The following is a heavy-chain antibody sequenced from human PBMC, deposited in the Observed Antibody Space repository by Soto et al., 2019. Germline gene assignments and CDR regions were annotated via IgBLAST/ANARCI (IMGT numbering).Heavy chain of an antibody. D-gene: IGHD6-19*01. J-gene: IGHJ4*02. CDR2: IYYSGST. V-gene: IGHV4-39*01. Sequence: SETLSLTCTVSGGSISSSSYYWGWIRQPPGKGLEWIGSIYYSGSTYYNPSLKSRVTISVDTSKNQFSLKLSSVTAADTAVYYCASSRPLRIAVAGMDYWGQGTLVTVSS. CDR3: ASSRPLRIAVAGMDY. CDR1: GGSISSSSYY.